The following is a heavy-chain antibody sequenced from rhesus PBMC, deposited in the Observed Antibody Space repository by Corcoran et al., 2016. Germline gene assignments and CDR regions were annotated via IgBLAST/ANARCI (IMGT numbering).Heavy chain of an antibody. D-gene: IGHD6-37*01. J-gene: IGHJ4*01. CDR2: IGGSSGST. Sequence: QVKLQESGPGLVKPLETLSLTCAVSGYSISSGYVWSWIRQPPGKGLEWIGYIGGSSGSTNYTPSRKSRGTISKDTSKNQFSLKLSSVTAADTAVYYCARGTIGGWSFDYWGQGVLVTVSS. CDR3: ARGTIGGWSFDY. CDR1: GYSISSGYV. V-gene: IGHV4-127*01.